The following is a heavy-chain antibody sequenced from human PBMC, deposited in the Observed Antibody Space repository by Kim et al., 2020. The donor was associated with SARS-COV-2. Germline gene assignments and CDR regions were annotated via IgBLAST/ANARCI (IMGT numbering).Heavy chain of an antibody. J-gene: IGHJ6*02. CDR1: GFTFSSYD. Sequence: GGSLRLSCAASGFTFSSYDMHWVRQATGKGLEWVSAIGTAGDTYYPGSVKGRFTISRENAKNSLYLQMNSLRAGDTAVYYCARANRGYGDYYGMDVWGQGTTVTVSS. D-gene: IGHD4-17*01. CDR3: ARANRGYGDYYGMDV. V-gene: IGHV3-13*04. CDR2: IGTAGDT.